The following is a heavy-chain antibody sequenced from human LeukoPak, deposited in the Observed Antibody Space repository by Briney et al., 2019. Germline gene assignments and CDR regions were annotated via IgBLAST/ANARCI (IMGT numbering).Heavy chain of an antibody. CDR2: TYSGGST. CDR1: GFTVSSTY. CDR3: ARHRSGGSQDDAFDI. J-gene: IGHJ3*02. Sequence: GGSLRLSCLASGFTVSSTYMSWVRQAPGKGLEWVSVTYSGGSTYYADSVKGRFTISRQNAKNSLFLQMNSLRAEDTAVYYCARHRSGGSQDDAFDIWGQGTMVTVSS. D-gene: IGHD2-15*01. V-gene: IGHV3-66*04.